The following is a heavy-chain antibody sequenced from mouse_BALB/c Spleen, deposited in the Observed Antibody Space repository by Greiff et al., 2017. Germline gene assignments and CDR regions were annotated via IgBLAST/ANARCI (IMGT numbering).Heavy chain of an antibody. Sequence: EVQGVESGGGLVKPGGSLKLSCAASGFAFSSYDMSWVRQTPEKRLEWVAYISSGGGSTYYPDTVKGRFTISRDNAKNTLYLQMSSLKSEDTAMYYCARHLHYYGSSYDYWGQGTTLTVSS. D-gene: IGHD1-1*01. CDR3: ARHLHYYGSSYDY. V-gene: IGHV5-12-1*01. CDR2: ISSGGGST. J-gene: IGHJ2*01. CDR1: GFAFSSYD.